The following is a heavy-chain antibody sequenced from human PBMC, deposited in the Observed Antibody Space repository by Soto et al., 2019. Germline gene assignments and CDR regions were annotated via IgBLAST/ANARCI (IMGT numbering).Heavy chain of an antibody. V-gene: IGHV3-66*01. CDR2: ISNRGDT. Sequence: GGSLRLSCTASGFSVSDTYVNWVRQAPGKGLEWVSVISNRGDTHYADSVRGRFSLSRDISDNTLHLQMNNLRVEDTAVYYCAREPRYCRGGSCSITANAYDIWGQGTMVTVSS. CDR3: AREPRYCRGGSCSITANAYDI. D-gene: IGHD2-15*01. J-gene: IGHJ3*02. CDR1: GFSVSDTY.